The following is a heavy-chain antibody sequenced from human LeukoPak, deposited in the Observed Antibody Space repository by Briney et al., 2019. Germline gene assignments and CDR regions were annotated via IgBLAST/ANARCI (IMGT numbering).Heavy chain of an antibody. CDR3: ARGQGLQLKSGSDY. D-gene: IGHD5-24*01. CDR1: GFTFSSYN. CDR2: ISSGSSYI. V-gene: IGHV3-21*01. J-gene: IGHJ4*02. Sequence: GGSLRLSCAASGFTFSSYNMNWVRQAPGKGLEWVSSISSGSSYIYYADSVKGRFTISRDNAKNSLYLQMNSPRAEDTAVYYCARGQGLQLKSGSDYWGQGTLVTVSS.